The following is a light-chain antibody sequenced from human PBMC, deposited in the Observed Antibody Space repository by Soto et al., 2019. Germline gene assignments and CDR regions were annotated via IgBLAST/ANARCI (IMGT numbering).Light chain of an antibody. V-gene: IGLV2-14*01. CDR3: SSYAGSSNV. Sequence: QSVLTQPASVSGSPGQSITISCTGTSSDVAFYNHVSWYQQHPGKAPKLLIYEVNNRPSGVSHRFSGSKSGNTASLTISGLQAEDEADYYCSSYAGSSNVFGTGTKVTVL. J-gene: IGLJ1*01. CDR2: EVN. CDR1: SSDVAFYNH.